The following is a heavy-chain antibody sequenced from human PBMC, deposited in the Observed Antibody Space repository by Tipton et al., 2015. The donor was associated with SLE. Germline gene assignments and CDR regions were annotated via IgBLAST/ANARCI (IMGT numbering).Heavy chain of an antibody. J-gene: IGHJ5*02. D-gene: IGHD4-11*01. CDR1: GGSISSYY. V-gene: IGHV4-59*12. Sequence: TLSLTCTVSGGSISSYYWSWIRQPPGKGLEWIGYIYHSGSTNYNPSLKSRVTISVDTSKNQISLKLSSVTAADTAVYYCARYPESNYHWFGPWGQGALVTVSS. CDR3: ARYPESNYHWFGP. CDR2: IYHSGST.